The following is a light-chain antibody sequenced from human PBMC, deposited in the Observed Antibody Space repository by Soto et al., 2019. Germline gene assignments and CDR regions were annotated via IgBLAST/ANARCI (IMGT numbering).Light chain of an antibody. J-gene: IGKJ5*01. CDR3: QQAASFPIT. CDR1: QGIKNW. V-gene: IGKV1-12*01. CDR2: TGY. Sequence: DIQMTQSPSYVSASVGDRVTITCRASQGIKNWLAWYQQKPGKAHNLXIYTGYSLQSGVQSRFSGSGSGTDFTLTIKSLQPEDFATYYCQQAASFPITFGQGTRLEIK.